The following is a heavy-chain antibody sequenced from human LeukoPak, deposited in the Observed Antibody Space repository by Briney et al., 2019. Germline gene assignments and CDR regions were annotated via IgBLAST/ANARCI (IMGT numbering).Heavy chain of an antibody. D-gene: IGHD6-13*01. CDR3: ARDESAGGTHFDY. V-gene: IGHV3-7*03. CDR1: GFSSRTHW. J-gene: IGHJ4*02. CDR2: IRPDGGER. Sequence: GGSLRLSCTASGFSSRTHWMSWVRQAPGKGLEWVANIRPDGGERYYGDSLKGRFTISRDNDKNSLYLQMNFLRADDTAFYYCARDESAGGTHFDYWGQGTLVTVSS.